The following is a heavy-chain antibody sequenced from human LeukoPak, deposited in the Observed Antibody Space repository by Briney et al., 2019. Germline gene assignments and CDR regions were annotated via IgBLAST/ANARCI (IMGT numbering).Heavy chain of an antibody. Sequence: ASVKVSCKASGGIFSSYVINWVRQAPGQGLEWMGRIIPMFGATNYAQKFQGRVTVTTDEYTSTAYMELSSLRSEDTAVYYCARGSYSDYIFDYWGQGTLVTVSS. CDR3: ARGSYSDYIFDY. V-gene: IGHV1-69*05. D-gene: IGHD4-11*01. J-gene: IGHJ4*02. CDR1: GGIFSSYV. CDR2: IIPMFGAT.